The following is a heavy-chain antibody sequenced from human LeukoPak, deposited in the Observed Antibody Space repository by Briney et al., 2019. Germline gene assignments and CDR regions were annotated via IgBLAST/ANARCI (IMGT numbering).Heavy chain of an antibody. Sequence: GGSLRLSCAASGFTFSSYSMNWVRQAPGKGLEWVSSISSSSSYIYYADSVKGRFTISRDNDKNSLYLQMNSLRAEDTAVYYCARGSSSWYWDYFDYWGQGTLVTVSS. CDR2: ISSSSSYI. D-gene: IGHD6-13*01. CDR1: GFTFSSYS. J-gene: IGHJ4*02. CDR3: ARGSSSWYWDYFDY. V-gene: IGHV3-21*01.